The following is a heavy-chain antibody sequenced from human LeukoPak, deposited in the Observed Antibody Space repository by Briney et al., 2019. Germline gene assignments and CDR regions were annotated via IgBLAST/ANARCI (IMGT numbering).Heavy chain of an antibody. J-gene: IGHJ4*02. CDR3: AKDRMVYATYFDY. D-gene: IGHD2-8*01. V-gene: IGHV3-30*02. CDR2: IRYDGSNK. Sequence: GGSLRLSCAASGFTFSSYGMHWVRQAPGKGLEWVAFIRYDGSNKYYAESVKGRFSISRDNSKSTLYLQMNSLRAEDTAVYYCAKDRMVYATYFDYWGQGTLVTVSS. CDR1: GFTFSSYG.